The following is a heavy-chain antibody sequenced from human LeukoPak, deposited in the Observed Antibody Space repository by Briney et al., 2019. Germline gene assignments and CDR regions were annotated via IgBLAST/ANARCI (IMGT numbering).Heavy chain of an antibody. CDR3: ARDPYYYDSSGYLGDDY. CDR2: IYHSGST. J-gene: IGHJ4*02. CDR1: GYSISSGYY. Sequence: SETLSLTCTVSGYSISSGYYWGWIRQPPGKGLEWIGSIYHSGSTYYNPSLKSRVTISVDTSKNQFSLKLSSVTAADTAVYYCARDPYYYDSSGYLGDDYWGQGTLVTVSS. D-gene: IGHD3-22*01. V-gene: IGHV4-38-2*02.